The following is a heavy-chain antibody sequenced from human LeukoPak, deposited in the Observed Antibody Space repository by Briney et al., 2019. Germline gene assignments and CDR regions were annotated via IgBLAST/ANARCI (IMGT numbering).Heavy chain of an antibody. CDR1: GYTFTGYY. Sequence: ASVKVSCKASGYTFTGYYLHWVRQAPGQGLDWMGWINPNSGGTNYAQKLQGRVAMTRDTSISTAYMELSRLRSDDTAVYYCARDPTYSGLYYFDYWGQGTLVTVSS. V-gene: IGHV1-2*02. D-gene: IGHD5-12*01. CDR2: INPNSGGT. J-gene: IGHJ4*02. CDR3: ARDPTYSGLYYFDY.